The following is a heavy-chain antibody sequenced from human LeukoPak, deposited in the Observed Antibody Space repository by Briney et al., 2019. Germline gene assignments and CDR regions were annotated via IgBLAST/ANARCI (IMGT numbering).Heavy chain of an antibody. Sequence: GESLKISCKGSGYSFTTYWIGWVRQMPGRGLEXXXXXXPGDSDTRYSPSFQGQVTISADKSISTAYLQWSSLKASDTAMYYCARQFRDSSGYYSYYFDYWGQGTLVTVSS. CDR2: XXPGDSDT. D-gene: IGHD3-22*01. J-gene: IGHJ4*02. CDR3: ARQFRDSSGYYSYYFDY. V-gene: IGHV5-51*01. CDR1: GYSFTTYW.